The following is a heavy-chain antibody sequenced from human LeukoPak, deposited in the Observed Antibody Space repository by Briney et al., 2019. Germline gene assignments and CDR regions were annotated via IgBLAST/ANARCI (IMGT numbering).Heavy chain of an antibody. V-gene: IGHV3-7*01. CDR2: IKQDGSEK. D-gene: IGHD3-10*01. CDR3: ARVSPLGGVIIGYYYGMDV. CDR1: GFTFSSYW. Sequence: GGSLRLSCAASGFTFSSYWMSWVRQAPGKGLEWVANIKQDGSEKYYVDSVKGRFTISRDNAKNSLYLQMNSLRAEDTAVYYCARVSPLGGVIIGYYYGMDVWGQGTTVTVSS. J-gene: IGHJ6*02.